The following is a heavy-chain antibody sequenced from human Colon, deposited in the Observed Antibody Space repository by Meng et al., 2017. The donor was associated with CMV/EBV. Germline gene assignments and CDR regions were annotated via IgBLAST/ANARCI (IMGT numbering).Heavy chain of an antibody. CDR2: IHSGGNT. V-gene: IGHV3-66*01. CDR3: ARDPGHGQSVTYDY. Sequence: GQVVESGGHLVQPGGSLRLSCAASGFSVTDKYMSWVRQAPGKGLEWVSAIHSGGNTYYADSVKGRFTISRDNSKNTLYLQMNSVRAEDTAVYHCARDPGHGQSVTYDYWGQGTLVTVSS. J-gene: IGHJ4*02. D-gene: IGHD5-18*01. CDR1: GFSVTDKY.